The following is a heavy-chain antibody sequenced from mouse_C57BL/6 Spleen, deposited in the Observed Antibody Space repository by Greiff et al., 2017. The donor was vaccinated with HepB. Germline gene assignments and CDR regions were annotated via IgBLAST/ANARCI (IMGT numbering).Heavy chain of an antibody. CDR3: ASSYYSNYAWFAY. CDR2: IWSGGST. D-gene: IGHD2-5*01. V-gene: IGHV2-2*01. Sequence: VMLVESGPGLVQPSQSLSITCTVSGFSLTSYGVHWVRQSPGKGLEWLGVIWSGGSTDYNAAFISRLSISKDNSKSQVFFKMNSLQADDTAIYYCASSYYSNYAWFAYWGQGTLVTVSA. CDR1: GFSLTSYG. J-gene: IGHJ3*01.